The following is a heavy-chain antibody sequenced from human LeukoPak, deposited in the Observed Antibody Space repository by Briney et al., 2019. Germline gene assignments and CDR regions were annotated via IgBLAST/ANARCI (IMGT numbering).Heavy chain of an antibody. CDR3: ARVRVVTATAGYYYFDY. CDR2: IYYRAST. D-gene: IGHD2-21*02. Sequence: IYYRASTNYNPSLKSRVTISVDTSKNQFSLKLSSVTAADTAVYYCARVRVVTATAGYYYFDYWGQGTLVTVSS. V-gene: IGHV4-59*08. J-gene: IGHJ4*02.